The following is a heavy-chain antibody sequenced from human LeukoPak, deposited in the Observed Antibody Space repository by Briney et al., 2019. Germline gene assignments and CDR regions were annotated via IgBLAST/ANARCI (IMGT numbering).Heavy chain of an antibody. J-gene: IGHJ4*02. CDR3: AKDISYGYGQLSVYYFDY. V-gene: IGHV3-9*01. Sequence: PGRSLRLSCAASGFTFDDYAMHWVRQAPGKGLEWVSGISWNSGSIGYADSVKGRLTISRDNAKNPLYLQMNSLRAEDTALYYCAKDISYGYGQLSVYYFDYWGQGTLVTVSS. CDR1: GFTFDDYA. D-gene: IGHD5-18*01. CDR2: ISWNSGSI.